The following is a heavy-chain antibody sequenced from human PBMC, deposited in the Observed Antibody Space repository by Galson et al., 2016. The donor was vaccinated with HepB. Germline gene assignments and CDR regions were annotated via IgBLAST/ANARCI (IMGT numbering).Heavy chain of an antibody. J-gene: IGHJ4*02. Sequence: SLRLSCAGSGFTFSSYDMSFAMTWVRQAPGTGLEWVSSITAGSTTYYTDSVKGRFTVSRDNSKNTLFLQMNSLRAEDTAVYYCAKGSDTSGYYLSGHYFDYWGQGTLVAVSA. D-gene: IGHD3-22*01. CDR2: ITAGSTT. CDR3: AKGSDTSGYYLSGHYFDY. CDR1: GFTFSSYD. V-gene: IGHV3-23*01.